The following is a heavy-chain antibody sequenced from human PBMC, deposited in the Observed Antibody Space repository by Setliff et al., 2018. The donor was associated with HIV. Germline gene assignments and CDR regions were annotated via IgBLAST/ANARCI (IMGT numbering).Heavy chain of an antibody. V-gene: IGHV4-39*07. CDR1: GGSISSSNYY. CDR3: ATTAMGTRREFDY. J-gene: IGHJ4*02. D-gene: IGHD5-18*01. CDR2: IYYSGST. Sequence: ETLSLTCTVSGGSISSSNYYWGWIRQPPGKGLEWIGSIYYSGSTYYSPSLESRVSISVDTSKNQFSLKLSSVTAADTAVYYCATTAMGTRREFDYWGQGTLVTVSS.